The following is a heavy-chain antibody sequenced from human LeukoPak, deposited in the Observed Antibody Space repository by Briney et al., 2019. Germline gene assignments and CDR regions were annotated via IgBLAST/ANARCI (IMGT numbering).Heavy chain of an antibody. D-gene: IGHD6-6*01. J-gene: IGHJ4*02. CDR1: GDSISSYY. CDR3: ARLTRLSTSPDRYYLDY. CDR2: IYTSGGT. Sequence: SETLSLTCTVSGDSISSYYWSWIRQPPGKGLEWIGYIYTSGGTNYVPSLEGRVTISIDTSKNQFSLKLSSVTAADSAVYYCARLTRLSTSPDRYYLDYWGQGTLVTVSS. V-gene: IGHV4-4*09.